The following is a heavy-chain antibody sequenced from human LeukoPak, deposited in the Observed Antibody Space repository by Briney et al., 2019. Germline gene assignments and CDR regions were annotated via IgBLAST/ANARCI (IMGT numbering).Heavy chain of an antibody. CDR1: GFTLSTYG. V-gene: IGHV3-30*03. CDR3: ARDPRGIYYFYPFDY. Sequence: GGSLRLSCAASGFTLSTYGMHWVRQAPGKGLEWVAVISSDGSNKFYADSVKGRFTISRDGSKNTLYLQMNSLRPDDTAVYFCARDPRGIYYFYPFDYWGQGTLVTVSS. D-gene: IGHD2/OR15-2a*01. J-gene: IGHJ4*02. CDR2: ISSDGSNK.